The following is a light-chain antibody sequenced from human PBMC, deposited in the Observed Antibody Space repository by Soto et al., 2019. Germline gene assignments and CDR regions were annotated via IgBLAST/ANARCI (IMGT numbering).Light chain of an antibody. CDR1: ETINKY. J-gene: IGKJ1*01. Sequence: DIQMTQSPSSLSASVGDTVTITCRASETINKYLIWYQHKPGKAPNLLVYVTSILQSGVPSRFSGSGSGTNFTLTIITLQPEDFSKYYCQQSLTSPWTFGQGTKVDI. V-gene: IGKV1-39*01. CDR2: VTS. CDR3: QQSLTSPWT.